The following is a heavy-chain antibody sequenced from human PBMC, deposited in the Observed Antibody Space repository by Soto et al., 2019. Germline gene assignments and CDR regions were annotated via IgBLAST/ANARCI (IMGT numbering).Heavy chain of an antibody. V-gene: IGHV1-18*01. CDR2: INTYNGNT. J-gene: IGHJ6*02. D-gene: IGHD3-16*01. Sequence: QVQLVQSGAEVKNPGASVKVSCKTSGYVFTSYGIGWARQAPGQGLEWMGWINTYNGNTNYAQNLPGRVTLTTDTTTSTAYMELRSLRSNDTAIYYCVLVDVYVTPSPQDVWGQGTTVNVSS. CDR1: GYVFTSYG. CDR3: VLVDVYVTPSPQDV.